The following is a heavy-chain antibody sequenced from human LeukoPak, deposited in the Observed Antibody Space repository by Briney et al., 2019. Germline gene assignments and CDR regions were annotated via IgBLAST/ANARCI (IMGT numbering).Heavy chain of an antibody. D-gene: IGHD2-2*02. J-gene: IGHJ5*02. CDR1: GYTFTSYG. CDR3: ARDGAVVDIVVVPAAINWFDP. V-gene: IGHV1-18*01. Sequence: ASVEVSCKASGYTFTSYGVSWVRQAPGQGLEWMGWISAYNGNTNYARKLQGRVTMTTDTSTSTAYMELRSLRSDDTAVYYCARDGAVVDIVVVPAAINWFDPWGQGTLVTVSS. CDR2: ISAYNGNT.